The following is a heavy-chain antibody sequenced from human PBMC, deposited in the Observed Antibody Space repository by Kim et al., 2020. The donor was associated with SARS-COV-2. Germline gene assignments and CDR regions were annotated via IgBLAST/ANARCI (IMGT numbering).Heavy chain of an antibody. V-gene: IGHV3-48*02. CDR3: ARESQSTLLEGSLYFYF. J-gene: IGHJ4*01. Sequence: GGSLRRSCVASGFSFSSYSVNWVRQVPGKGLQWLSYISRARTTTSYADSVSGRFAISRDDAKNSIYLQMNSLRDDDTAFYYCARESQSTLLEGSLYFYF. CDR2: ISRARTTT. CDR1: GFSFSSYS. D-gene: IGHD3-10*01.